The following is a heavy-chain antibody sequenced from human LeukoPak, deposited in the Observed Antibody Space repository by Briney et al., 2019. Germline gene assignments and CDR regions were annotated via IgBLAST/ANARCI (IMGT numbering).Heavy chain of an antibody. CDR1: GFTFRNNG. CDR2: IWSGGNNK. V-gene: IGHV3-30*02. J-gene: IGHJ6*03. D-gene: IGHD2-8*02. CDR3: AKGPGASVPGFYMDV. Sequence: GGSLRLSCAAYGFTFRNNGMHWLRPGPGKGLEWGSYIWSGGNNKLHTDSVKGRFTIYRSNSKDMLYLQMDCLRREDTAVFYCAKGPGASVPGFYMDVWGKGTTVTASS.